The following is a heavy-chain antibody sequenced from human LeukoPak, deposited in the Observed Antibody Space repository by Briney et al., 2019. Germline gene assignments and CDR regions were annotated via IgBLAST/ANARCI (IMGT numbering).Heavy chain of an antibody. V-gene: IGHV3-7*01. J-gene: IGHJ4*02. CDR3: ARYFNSNGYSSLRGDY. CDR1: GFTFSTYW. CDR2: IMFDGSQK. Sequence: GGSLRLSCVGSGFTFSTYWMTWVRQAPGTGLEWVASIMFDGSQKYYVDSVKGRFTISRDNAKNSLYLQMDSLRVEDTAMYYCARYFNSNGYSSLRGDYWGQGTPVTVSS. D-gene: IGHD2/OR15-2a*01.